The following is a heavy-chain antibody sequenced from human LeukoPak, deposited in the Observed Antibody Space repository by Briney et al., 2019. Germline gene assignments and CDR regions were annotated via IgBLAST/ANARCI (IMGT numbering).Heavy chain of an antibody. CDR3: ATDRGSGWFDP. CDR2: IKQDGSEK. V-gene: IGHV3-7*01. D-gene: IGHD3-10*01. J-gene: IGHJ5*02. CDR1: GFPFTSHW. Sequence: GGSLRLSCAASGFPFTSHWMTWVRQAPGRGVEWVASIKQDGSEKYYVGSVKGRFTISRDNAKNSLYLQMNSLRVEDTALYYCATDRGSGWFDPWGQGTLVTVSS.